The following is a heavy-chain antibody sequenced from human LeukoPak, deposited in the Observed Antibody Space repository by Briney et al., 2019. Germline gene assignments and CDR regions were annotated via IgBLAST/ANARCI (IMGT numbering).Heavy chain of an antibody. D-gene: IGHD3-22*01. J-gene: IGHJ6*03. CDR3: ARDGNYYDSSGYNGYYYYYYMDV. CDR1: GYTFTGYY. CDR2: INPNSGGT. Sequence: ASVKVSCKASGYTFTGYYMHWVRQAPGQGLEWMGWINPNSGGTNYAQKFQGRVTMTRDTSISTAYMEVSRLRSDDTAVYYCARDGNYYDSSGYNGYYYYYYMDVWGKGTTVTVSS. V-gene: IGHV1-2*02.